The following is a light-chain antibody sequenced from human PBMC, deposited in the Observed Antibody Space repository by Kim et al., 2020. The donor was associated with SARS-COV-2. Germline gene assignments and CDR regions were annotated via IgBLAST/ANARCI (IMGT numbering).Light chain of an antibody. J-gene: IGLJ3*02. V-gene: IGLV3-21*04. CDR1: DIGTKS. CDR3: QVWDSSPDYPWV. Sequence: SYELTQPPSVSVAPGETATITCGGKDIGTKSVHWYQQKSGQSPVLVIYFNDDRPSGIPERFSASNSGNTATLTISWVEAGDEADYYCQVWDSSPDYPWVF. CDR2: FND.